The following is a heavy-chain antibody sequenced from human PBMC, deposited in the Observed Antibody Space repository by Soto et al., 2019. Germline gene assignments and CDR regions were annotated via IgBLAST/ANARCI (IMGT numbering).Heavy chain of an antibody. D-gene: IGHD2-2*01. Sequence: GGSLRLSWAVAGFNFRSFSVNRVSQAPGKGLEWVASISTSSNLIYYEDSVKGRFTVSRDNTKNSMYLQMISLRAEDTAIYYCARGMKTAVFYGMDVWGQGTTVTVSS. V-gene: IGHV3-21*01. CDR3: ARGMKTAVFYGMDV. CDR1: GFNFRSFS. CDR2: ISTSSNLI. J-gene: IGHJ6*02.